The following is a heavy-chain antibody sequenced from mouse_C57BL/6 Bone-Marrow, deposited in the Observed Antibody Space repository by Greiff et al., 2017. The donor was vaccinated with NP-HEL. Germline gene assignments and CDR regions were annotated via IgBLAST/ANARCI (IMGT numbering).Heavy chain of an antibody. Sequence: QVQLQQPGAELVRPGSSVKLSCKASGYTFTSYWMHWVKQRPIQGLEWIGNIDPSDSDTHYNQKFKDKATLTVDKSSSTAYMQLSSLTSEDSAVFYCATDPYAMDYWGQGTSVTVSS. CDR2: IDPSDSDT. CDR1: GYTFTSYW. CDR3: ATDPYAMDY. V-gene: IGHV1-52*01. J-gene: IGHJ4*01.